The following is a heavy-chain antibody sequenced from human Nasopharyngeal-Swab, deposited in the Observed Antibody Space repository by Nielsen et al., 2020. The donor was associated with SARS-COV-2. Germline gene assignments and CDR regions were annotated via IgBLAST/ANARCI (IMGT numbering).Heavy chain of an antibody. CDR1: GFTFSSYE. J-gene: IGHJ6*03. CDR3: ARVAARLRYYYYYMDV. V-gene: IGHV3-48*03. CDR2: ISSSGSTI. D-gene: IGHD6-6*01. Sequence: LSLTCAASGFTFSSYEMNWVSQAPGKGLEWVSYISSSGSTIYYADSVKDRFTISRDNAKNSLYLQMNSLRAEDTAVYYCARVAARLRYYYYYMDVWGKGTTVTVSS.